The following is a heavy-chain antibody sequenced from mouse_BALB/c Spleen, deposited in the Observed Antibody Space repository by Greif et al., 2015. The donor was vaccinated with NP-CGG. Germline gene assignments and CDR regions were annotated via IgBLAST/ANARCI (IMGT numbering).Heavy chain of an antibody. Sequence: QVQLQQSGAELMKPGASVKISCKATGYTFSSYWIEWVKQRPGHGLEWIGEILPGSGSTNYNEKFKGKATFTADTSSNTAYMQLSSLTSEDSAVYYCAMAPYGNYYFDYWGQGTTLTVSS. J-gene: IGHJ2*01. D-gene: IGHD2-1*01. CDR1: GYTFSSYW. CDR3: AMAPYGNYYFDY. V-gene: IGHV1-9*01. CDR2: ILPGSGST.